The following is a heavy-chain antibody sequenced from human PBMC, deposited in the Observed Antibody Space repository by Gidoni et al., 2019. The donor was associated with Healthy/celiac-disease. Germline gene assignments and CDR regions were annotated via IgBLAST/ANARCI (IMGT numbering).Heavy chain of an antibody. CDR2: SSRSGSTI. Sequence: EVQLVESAGGLVQPVGSLRLSCAAPAFTFSSYEMNWFRQAPGKGLEWVSYSSRSGSTIYYADSGKGRFTISRDNAKNSLYLQMNSLRAEDTAVYYCARDRVAAAGNYYYGMDVWGQGTTVTVSS. CDR3: ARDRVAAAGNYYYGMDV. J-gene: IGHJ6*02. D-gene: IGHD6-13*01. CDR1: AFTFSSYE. V-gene: IGHV3-48*03.